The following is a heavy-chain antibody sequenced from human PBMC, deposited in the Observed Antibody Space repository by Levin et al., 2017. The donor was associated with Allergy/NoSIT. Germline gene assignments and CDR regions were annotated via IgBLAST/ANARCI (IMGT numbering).Heavy chain of an antibody. V-gene: IGHV3-7*01. CDR2: IKQDGSER. D-gene: IGHD3-9*01. CDR3: AIDNY. Sequence: GASVKVSCTASGFTFTWMPWVRQAPGRGLEWVASIKQDGSERKYVDSVKGRFTISRDSAKNSMYLQMNSLRVDDTAVYYCAIDNYWGQGTLVTVSS. J-gene: IGHJ4*02. CDR1: GFTFTW.